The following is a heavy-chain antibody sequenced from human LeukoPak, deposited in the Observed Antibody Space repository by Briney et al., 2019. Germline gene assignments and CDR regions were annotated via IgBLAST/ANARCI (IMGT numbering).Heavy chain of an antibody. V-gene: IGHV4-59*01. J-gene: IGHJ6*02. CDR2: VYYSGST. CDR1: GGSITGYY. Sequence: SETLSLTCTVSGGSITGYYWGWIWQPPGKGLEWIGYVYYSGSTNYNPSLKSRVTILVDTSKNQFSLKLSSVTAADTAVYYCTRVAQTPYGMDVWGQGTTVTVSS. CDR3: TRVAQTPYGMDV.